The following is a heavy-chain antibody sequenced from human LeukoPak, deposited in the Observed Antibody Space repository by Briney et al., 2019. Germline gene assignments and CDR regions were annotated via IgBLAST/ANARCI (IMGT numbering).Heavy chain of an antibody. CDR2: ISGSGGST. V-gene: IGHV3-23*01. J-gene: IGHJ4*02. CDR1: GFTFSSYA. D-gene: IGHD6-13*01. Sequence: PGGSLRLSCAASGFTFSSYAMSWVRQAPGKGLEWVSAISGSGGSTYYADSVKGRFTISRDNSKNTLCLQMNSLRAEDTAVYYCARRIAAAGSFDYWGQGTLVTVSS. CDR3: ARRIAAAGSFDY.